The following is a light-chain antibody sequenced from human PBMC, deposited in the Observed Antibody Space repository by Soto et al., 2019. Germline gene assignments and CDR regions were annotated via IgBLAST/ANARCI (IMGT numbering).Light chain of an antibody. J-gene: IGKJ2*01. CDR3: QQRSNWPRT. CDR1: QSVSSY. V-gene: IGKV3-11*01. CDR2: DAS. Sequence: EIVLTQSPATLSLSPGERATLFCRASQSVSSYLAWYQQKPGQAPRLLIHDASNRATGIPARFSGSGSGTDFTLTISSLEPEDLAVYYGQQRSNWPRTFGQGTKLEIK.